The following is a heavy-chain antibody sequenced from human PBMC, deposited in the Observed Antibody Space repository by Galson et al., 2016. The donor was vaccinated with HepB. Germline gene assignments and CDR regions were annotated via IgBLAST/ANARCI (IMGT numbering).Heavy chain of an antibody. CDR1: GASISRGGDY. CDR2: IYYNGNT. Sequence: TLSLTCTVSGASISRGGDYWTWIRQHPGKGLEWIAYIYYNGNTFYNPSLRSRLTISLDTSKNQFSLSVRDVTAADTAVYYWAREGNAGQSFDSWGQGTLVTVS. CDR3: AREGNAGQSFDS. V-gene: IGHV4-31*03. J-gene: IGHJ4*02. D-gene: IGHD3-10*01.